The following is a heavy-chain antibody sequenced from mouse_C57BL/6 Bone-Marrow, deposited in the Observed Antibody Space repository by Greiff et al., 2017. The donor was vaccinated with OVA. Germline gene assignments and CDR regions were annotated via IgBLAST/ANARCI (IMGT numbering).Heavy chain of an antibody. CDR1: GYTFTSYG. Sequence: VQLQQSGAELARPGASVKLSCKASGYTFTSYGISWVKQRTGQGLEWIGEIYPISGTTYYNAKFKGKATLTADKSSSTAYMELRSLTTEDSAVYFCARGDAMDYWGQGTSVTVSS. V-gene: IGHV1-81*01. CDR3: ARGDAMDY. J-gene: IGHJ4*01. CDR2: IYPISGTT.